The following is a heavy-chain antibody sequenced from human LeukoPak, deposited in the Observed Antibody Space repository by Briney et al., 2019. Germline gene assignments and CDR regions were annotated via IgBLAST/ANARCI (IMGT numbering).Heavy chain of an antibody. J-gene: IGHJ6*03. CDR2: IWYDGSNK. V-gene: IGHV3-33*08. Sequence: AGGSLRLSCAASGFTVSSNYMSWVRQAPGKGLEWVAVIWYDGSNKYYADSVKGRFTISRDNSKNTLYLQMNSLRAEDTAVYYCARTSTVTALYYYYYMDVWGKGTTVTVSS. CDR1: GFTVSSNY. D-gene: IGHD4-17*01. CDR3: ARTSTVTALYYYYYMDV.